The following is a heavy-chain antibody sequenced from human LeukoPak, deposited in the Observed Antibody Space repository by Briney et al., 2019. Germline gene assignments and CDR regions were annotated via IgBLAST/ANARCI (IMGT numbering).Heavy chain of an antibody. D-gene: IGHD3-9*01. V-gene: IGHV4-38-2*01. J-gene: IGHJ4*02. Sequence: PSETLSLTCAVSGYSINSGYYWGWIRQPPGKGLEWIGSIYHSGSTYYNPSLKSRVTISVDTSKNQFSLKLSSVTAADTAVYYCARVVYDILTGYSSYDYWGQGTLVTVSS. CDR2: IYHSGST. CDR3: ARVVYDILTGYSSYDY. CDR1: GYSINSGYY.